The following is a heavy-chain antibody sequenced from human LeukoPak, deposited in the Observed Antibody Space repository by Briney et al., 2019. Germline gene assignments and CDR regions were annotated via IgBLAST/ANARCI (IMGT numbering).Heavy chain of an antibody. V-gene: IGHV4-61*01. D-gene: IGHD1-26*01. CDR2: ISDSGST. J-gene: IGHJ4*02. CDR1: GGSIGGNSY. CDR3: ARGGASSIPLDY. Sequence: PSETLSLTCAVSGGSIGGNSYWSWIRQPPGKGPEWIGHISDSGSTYYSPSLSSRVTISLDTSKNQFSLKLRSVTAADTAVYYCARGGASSIPLDYWGRGTLVTVSS.